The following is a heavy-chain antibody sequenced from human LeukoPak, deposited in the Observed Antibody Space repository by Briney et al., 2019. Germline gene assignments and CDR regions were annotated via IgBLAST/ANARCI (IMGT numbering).Heavy chain of an antibody. J-gene: IGHJ4*02. CDR1: GGSISSYY. D-gene: IGHD1-20*01. Sequence: SETLCLTCTVSGGSISSYYWSWIRQPPGKGLEWIGYIYYSGSTNYNPSLKSRLTISVDTSKNQFSLKLSSVTAADTAVYYCAGNNWNDVDYWGQGTLVTVSS. V-gene: IGHV4-59*01. CDR2: IYYSGST. CDR3: AGNNWNDVDY.